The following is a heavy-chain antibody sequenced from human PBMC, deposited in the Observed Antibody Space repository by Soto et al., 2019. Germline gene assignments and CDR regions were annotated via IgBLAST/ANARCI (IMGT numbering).Heavy chain of an antibody. Sequence: QTLSLTCAISGYSVSGDSVAWNWIRQSPSRGLEWLGRTYYRSKWYNDYGVSVKSRITINPDTSKNQFSLQLNSVTPEGTAVYYCARGLFRKVPGEFDYWGQGTLVTVSS. CDR3: ARGLFRKVPGEFDY. CDR2: TYYRSKWYN. J-gene: IGHJ4*02. CDR1: GYSVSGDSVA. V-gene: IGHV6-1*01. D-gene: IGHD7-27*01.